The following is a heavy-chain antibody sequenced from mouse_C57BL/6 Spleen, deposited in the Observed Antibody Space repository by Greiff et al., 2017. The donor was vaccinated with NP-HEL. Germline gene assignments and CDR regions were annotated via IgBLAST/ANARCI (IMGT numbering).Heavy chain of an antibody. CDR2: IYPRSGNT. CDR3: ARLDYGNYGFAY. CDR1: GYTFTSYG. J-gene: IGHJ3*01. V-gene: IGHV1-81*01. D-gene: IGHD2-1*01. Sequence: QVHVKQSGAELARPGASVKLSCKASGYTFTSYGISWVKQRTGQGLEWIGEIYPRSGNTYYNEKFKGKATLTADKSSSTAYMELRSLTSEDSAVYFCARLDYGNYGFAYWGQGTLVTVSA.